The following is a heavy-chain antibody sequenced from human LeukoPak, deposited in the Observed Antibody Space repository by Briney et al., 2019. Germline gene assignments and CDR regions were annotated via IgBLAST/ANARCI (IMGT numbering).Heavy chain of an antibody. CDR1: GFTFGTYA. D-gene: IGHD1-26*01. Sequence: GGSLRLSCAASGFTFGTYAMSWVRQAPGEGLEWVSGTSGSGGSTYYTDSVKGRFIISRDNSRNTLYLQMHSLRAEDTAVYYCAEGWSKSSLDGFDIWGQGTMVTVSS. CDR3: AEGWSKSSLDGFDI. CDR2: TSGSGGST. J-gene: IGHJ3*02. V-gene: IGHV3-23*01.